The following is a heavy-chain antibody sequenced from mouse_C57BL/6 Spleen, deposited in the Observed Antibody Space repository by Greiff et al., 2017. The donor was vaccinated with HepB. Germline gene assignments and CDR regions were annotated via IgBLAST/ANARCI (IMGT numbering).Heavy chain of an antibody. V-gene: IGHV1-42*01. CDR1: GYSFTGYY. Sequence: EVQLKESGPGLVKPGASVKISCKASGYSFTGYYMNWVKQSPEKSLEWIGEINPSTGGTTYNQKFKAKATLTVDKSSSTAYMQHKSLTTEDSAVYYCARGAYYDYDVAYYAMDYWGQGTSVTVSS. CDR3: ARGAYYDYDVAYYAMDY. J-gene: IGHJ4*01. D-gene: IGHD2-4*01. CDR2: INPSTGGT.